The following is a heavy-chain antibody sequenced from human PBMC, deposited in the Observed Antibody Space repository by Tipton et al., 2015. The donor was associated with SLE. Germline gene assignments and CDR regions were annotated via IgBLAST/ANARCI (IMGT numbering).Heavy chain of an antibody. V-gene: IGHV4-39*07. CDR3: ASRIVGALYYFDY. D-gene: IGHD1-26*01. Sequence: TLSLTCTVSGGSISTVDYSWGWIRQPPGKGLEWIGGLYYGRSTYYNPSLKSRVTISVDTSKNQFSLKLSSVTAADTAVYYCASRIVGALYYFDYWGQGTLVTVSS. J-gene: IGHJ4*02. CDR1: GGSISTVDYS. CDR2: LYYGRST.